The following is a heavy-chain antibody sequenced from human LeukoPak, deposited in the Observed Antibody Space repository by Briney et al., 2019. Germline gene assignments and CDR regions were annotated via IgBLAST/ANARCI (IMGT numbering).Heavy chain of an antibody. CDR1: GDTFTSYG. D-gene: IGHD6-13*01. CDR3: ARVTAAAGSNY. CDR2: INTNTGNP. J-gene: IGHJ4*02. Sequence: ASVKVSCKASGDTFTSYGISWVRQAPGQGLEWMGWINTNTGNPTYAQGFTGRFVFSLDTSVSTAYLQISSLKAEDTAVYYCARVTAAAGSNYWGQGTLVTVSS. V-gene: IGHV7-4-1*02.